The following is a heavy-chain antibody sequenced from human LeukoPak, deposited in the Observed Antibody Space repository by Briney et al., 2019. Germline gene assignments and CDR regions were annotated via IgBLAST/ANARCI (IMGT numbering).Heavy chain of an antibody. CDR3: ASTYYYDSSGSATPTYYFAY. Sequence: PSQTLSLTCTVSGGSINSDAYYWSWIRQHPGKGLEWIGYIYTSGSTNYNPSLKSRVTISVDRSKNQFSLKLSSVTAADTAVYYCASTYYYDSSGSATPTYYFAYWGQGILVTVSS. J-gene: IGHJ4*02. CDR2: IYTSGST. D-gene: IGHD3-22*01. CDR1: GGSINSDAYY. V-gene: IGHV4-30-4*08.